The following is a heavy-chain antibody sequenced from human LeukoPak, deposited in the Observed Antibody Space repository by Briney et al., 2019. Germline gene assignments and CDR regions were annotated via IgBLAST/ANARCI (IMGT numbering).Heavy chain of an antibody. V-gene: IGHV3-53*01. D-gene: IGHD1-26*01. CDR1: GFTVSSNY. CDR3: AREREQIYDY. J-gene: IGHJ4*02. CDR2: IYSGGST. Sequence: GRSLRLSCAASGFTVSSNYMSWVRQAPGKGLEWVSVIYSGGSTYYADSVKGRFTISRDNSKNTLYLQMNSLRAEDTAVYYYAREREQIYDYWGQGTLVTVSS.